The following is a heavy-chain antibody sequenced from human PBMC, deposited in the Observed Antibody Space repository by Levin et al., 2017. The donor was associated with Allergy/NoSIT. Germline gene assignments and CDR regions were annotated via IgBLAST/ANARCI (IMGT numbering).Heavy chain of an antibody. Sequence: LSLTCAASGFTFSSYWMSWVRQAPGKGLEWVANIKQDGSEKYYVDSVKGRFTISRDNAKSSLYLQMNSLRAEDTAVYYCARDRGGYSSTWTPGTFDYWGQGTLVTVSS. J-gene: IGHJ4*02. CDR3: ARDRGGYSSTWTPGTFDY. V-gene: IGHV3-7*01. CDR1: GFTFSSYW. D-gene: IGHD6-13*01. CDR2: IKQDGSEK.